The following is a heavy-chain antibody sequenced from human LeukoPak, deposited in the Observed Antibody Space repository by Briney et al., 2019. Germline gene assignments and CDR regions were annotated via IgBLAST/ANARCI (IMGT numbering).Heavy chain of an antibody. D-gene: IGHD5-18*01. CDR2: IYYSGST. V-gene: IGHV4-59*01. J-gene: IGHJ5*02. CDR1: GGSISSYY. Sequence: SETLSLTCTVSGGSISSYYWSWIRQPPGKGLEWIGYIYYSGSTNYNPSLKSRVTISVDTPKNQFSLKLSSVTAADTAVYYCARGYSYGYIWFDPWGQGTLVTVSS. CDR3: ARGYSYGYIWFDP.